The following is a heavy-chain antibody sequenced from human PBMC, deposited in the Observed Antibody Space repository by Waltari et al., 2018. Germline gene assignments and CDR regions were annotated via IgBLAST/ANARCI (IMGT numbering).Heavy chain of an antibody. Sequence: EVQLVQSGAEVKKPGESLKISCKGSGYSFTSYWIGWVRQMPGKGLEWMGIIDPGDSDTRYSPSFQGQVTISADKSISTAYLQWSSLKASDTAMYYCASYDSSGYYRAGFDYWGQGTLVTVSS. CDR3: ASYDSSGYYRAGFDY. CDR2: IDPGDSDT. D-gene: IGHD3-22*01. J-gene: IGHJ4*02. V-gene: IGHV5-51*01. CDR1: GYSFTSYW.